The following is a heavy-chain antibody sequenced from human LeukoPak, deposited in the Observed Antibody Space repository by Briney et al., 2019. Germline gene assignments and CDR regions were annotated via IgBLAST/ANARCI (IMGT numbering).Heavy chain of an antibody. Sequence: SETLSLTCTVSGGSISSYYWSWIRQPPGKGLEWIGYIYYSGSTNYNPSLKSRVTISVDTSKNQFSLKLSSVTAADTAVYYCVRHDYDILTGGPYFDYWGQGTRVTVSS. CDR2: IYYSGST. CDR1: GGSISSYY. D-gene: IGHD3-9*01. V-gene: IGHV4-59*01. J-gene: IGHJ4*02. CDR3: VRHDYDILTGGPYFDY.